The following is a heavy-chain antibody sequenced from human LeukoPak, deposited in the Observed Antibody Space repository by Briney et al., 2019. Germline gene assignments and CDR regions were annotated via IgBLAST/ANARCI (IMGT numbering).Heavy chain of an antibody. Sequence: GASVKVSCKASGYTFTSYDINWVRQATGQGLEWMGWMNPKSGNTGYAQKFQGRVTMTRNTSISTAYMELSSLRSEDTAVYYCASWGSDYYDSSGYRRFDYWGQGTLVTVSS. J-gene: IGHJ4*02. V-gene: IGHV1-8*01. D-gene: IGHD3-22*01. CDR2: MNPKSGNT. CDR1: GYTFTSYD. CDR3: ASWGSDYYDSSGYRRFDY.